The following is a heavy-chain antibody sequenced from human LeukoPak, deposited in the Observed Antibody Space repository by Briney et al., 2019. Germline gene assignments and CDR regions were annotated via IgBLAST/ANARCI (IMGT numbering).Heavy chain of an antibody. D-gene: IGHD3-3*01. J-gene: IGHJ4*02. CDR3: ARDGYDFWSGYPNLVSWY. CDR2: ISSSSSYI. V-gene: IGHV3-21*01. CDR1: GFTFSSYS. Sequence: GGSLRLSCAASGFTFSSYSMNWVRQAPGKGLEWVSSISSSSSYIYYADSVKGRFTISRDNAKNSLYPQMNSLRAEDTAVYYCARDGYDFWSGYPNLVSWYWGQGTLVTVSS.